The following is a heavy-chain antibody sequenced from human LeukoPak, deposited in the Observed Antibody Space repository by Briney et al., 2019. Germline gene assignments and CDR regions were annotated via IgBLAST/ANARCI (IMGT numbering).Heavy chain of an antibody. Sequence: GGSLRLSCAASGFTFSSYGMHWVRQAPGKGLEWVAFIRYDGSNKYYADSVKGRFTISRDNSKNTLYLQMNSLRAEDTAVYYCAKVVPRDTAISYYFDYWGQGTLVTVSS. D-gene: IGHD5-18*01. J-gene: IGHJ4*02. CDR1: GFTFSSYG. CDR2: IRYDGSNK. V-gene: IGHV3-30*02. CDR3: AKVVPRDTAISYYFDY.